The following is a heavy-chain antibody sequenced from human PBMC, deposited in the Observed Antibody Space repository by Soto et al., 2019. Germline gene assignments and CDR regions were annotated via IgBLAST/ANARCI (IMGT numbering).Heavy chain of an antibody. Sequence: GGSLSLSCAASGFTFSSYAMSWVRQAPGKGLEWVSAISGSGGSTYYADSVKGRFTISRDNSKNTLYLQMNSLRAEDTAVYYCAAAMPFWVLAFWGQGTLVTVSS. CDR3: AAAMPFWVLAF. J-gene: IGHJ4*02. V-gene: IGHV3-23*01. CDR2: ISGSGGST. CDR1: GFTFSSYA. D-gene: IGHD2-2*01.